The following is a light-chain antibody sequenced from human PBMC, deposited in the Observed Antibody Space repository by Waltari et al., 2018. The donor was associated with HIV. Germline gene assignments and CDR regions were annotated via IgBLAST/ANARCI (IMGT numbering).Light chain of an antibody. J-gene: IGKJ5*01. CDR2: SAS. CDR3: QHYNNRPPLT. Sequence: EIVMTQSPATLSVSPVERATLSCRASQSVSTNLAWYQQKPGQAPRLLIFSASARAAGIPARFSGSGSGTDFTLTISSPQSEDSAVYYCQHYNNRPPLTFGQGTRLEI. CDR1: QSVSTN. V-gene: IGKV3-15*01.